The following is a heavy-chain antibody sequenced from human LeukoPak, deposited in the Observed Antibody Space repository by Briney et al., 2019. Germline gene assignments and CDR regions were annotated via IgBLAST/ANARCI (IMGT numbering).Heavy chain of an antibody. D-gene: IGHD6-13*01. V-gene: IGHV5-10-1*01. CDR1: GSHFTNYW. J-gene: IGHJ4*02. CDR3: ATGAGAAAGNY. Sequence: AGESLKISCQGSGSHFTNYWISWVRQMPGKGLEWMGRIDPSDSYTNYSPSFQGHVTISADKSITTAYLQWSSLKASDTAMYYCATGAGAAAGNYWGQGTLVTVSS. CDR2: IDPSDSYT.